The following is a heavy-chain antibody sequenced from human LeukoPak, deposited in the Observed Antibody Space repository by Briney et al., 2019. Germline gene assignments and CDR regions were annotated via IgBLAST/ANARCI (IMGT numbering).Heavy chain of an antibody. D-gene: IGHD5-18*01. CDR3: ARDSYGYKGGWFDP. CDR1: GGSISSGGYS. Sequence: SETLSLTCAVSGGSISSGGYSWSWIRQPPGKGLEWIGYIYHSGSTYYNPSLKSRVAISVDRSKNQFSLKLSSVTAADTAVYYCARDSYGYKGGWFDPWGQGTLVTVSS. J-gene: IGHJ5*02. CDR2: IYHSGST. V-gene: IGHV4-30-2*01.